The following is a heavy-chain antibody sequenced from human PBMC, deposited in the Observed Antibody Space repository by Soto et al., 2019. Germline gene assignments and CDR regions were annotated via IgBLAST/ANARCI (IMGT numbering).Heavy chain of an antibody. CDR1: GFTFSSYS. CDR2: ISSSSSYI. CDR3: ARPRSYSSGWSDYYGMDV. V-gene: IGHV3-21*01. Sequence: GGSLRLSCAASGFTFSSYSMNWVRQAPGKGLEWVSSISSSSSYIYYADSVKGRFTISRDNAKNSLYLQMNSLRAEDTAVYYCARPRSYSSGWSDYYGMDVWGHGTTVTVSS. D-gene: IGHD6-19*01. J-gene: IGHJ6*02.